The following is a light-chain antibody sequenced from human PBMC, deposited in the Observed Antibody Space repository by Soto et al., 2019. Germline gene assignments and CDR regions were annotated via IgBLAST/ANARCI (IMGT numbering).Light chain of an antibody. J-gene: IGKJ4*01. CDR3: QQRSDWHLT. V-gene: IGKV3-11*01. CDR2: DAS. Sequence: EIALTQSPATLSLSPGERATLSCRASQSVSSYLAWYQQKPGQAPRLLMYDASNRATGIPARFSGSGSGTDFTLTISSLEPEDFAVYYCQQRSDWHLTFGGGTKVEIK. CDR1: QSVSSY.